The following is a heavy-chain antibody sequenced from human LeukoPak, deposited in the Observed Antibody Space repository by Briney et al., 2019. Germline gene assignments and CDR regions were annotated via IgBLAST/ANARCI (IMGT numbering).Heavy chain of an antibody. J-gene: IGHJ4*02. CDR3: ARAPRNGYCSSTSCKLGTFDY. CDR2: INWNGGST. D-gene: IGHD2-2*03. Sequence: GGSLRLSCAASGFTFDDYGMSWVRQAPGKGLEWVSGINWNGGSTGYADSVKGRFTISRDNAKNSLYLQLNSLRAEDTALYYCARAPRNGYCSSTSCKLGTFDYWGQGTLVTVSS. CDR1: GFTFDDYG. V-gene: IGHV3-20*04.